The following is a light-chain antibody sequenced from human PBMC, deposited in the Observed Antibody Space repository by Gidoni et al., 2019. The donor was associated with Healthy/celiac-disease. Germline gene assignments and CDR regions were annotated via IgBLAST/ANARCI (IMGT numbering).Light chain of an antibody. J-gene: IGLJ1*01. Sequence: SSELTQDPAVSVAFGQTVRSTCQGDSLRSYYASWYQQKPGQAPVLVIYGKNNRPSGIPDRFSGSSSGNTASLTITGAQAEDEADYYCNSRDSSGNHYVFGTGTKVTVL. CDR2: GKN. CDR1: SLRSYY. V-gene: IGLV3-19*01. CDR3: NSRDSSGNHYV.